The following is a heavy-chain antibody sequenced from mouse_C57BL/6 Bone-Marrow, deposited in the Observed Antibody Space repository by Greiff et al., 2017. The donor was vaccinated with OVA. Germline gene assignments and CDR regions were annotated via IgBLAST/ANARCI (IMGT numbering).Heavy chain of an antibody. Sequence: ESGPGLVKPSQSLSLTCSVTGYSITSGYSWNWIRQFPGNKLEWMRYISYDGSNNYNPSLKNRISITRDTSKNQFFLKLNSVTTEDTATYYCARNAYYSNYDYYAMDYWGQGTSVTVSS. D-gene: IGHD2-5*01. CDR1: GYSITSGYS. CDR2: ISYDGSN. V-gene: IGHV3-6*01. J-gene: IGHJ4*01. CDR3: ARNAYYSNYDYYAMDY.